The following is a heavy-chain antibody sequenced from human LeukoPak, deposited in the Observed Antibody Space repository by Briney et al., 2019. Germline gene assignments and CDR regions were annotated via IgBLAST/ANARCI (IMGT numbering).Heavy chain of an antibody. V-gene: IGHV3-23*01. Sequence: GGSLRLSCAASGFTFSTYAVSWVRQAPGKGLEWVSSISGSGGSTSYADSVKGRFTISRDNSKNTLYLQMNSLRAEDTAIYYCAKDRGYSYGYPLLTYYYYGMDVWGQGTTVTVSS. CDR3: AKDRGYSYGYPLLTYYYYGMDV. J-gene: IGHJ6*02. CDR2: ISGSGGST. CDR1: GFTFSTYA. D-gene: IGHD5-18*01.